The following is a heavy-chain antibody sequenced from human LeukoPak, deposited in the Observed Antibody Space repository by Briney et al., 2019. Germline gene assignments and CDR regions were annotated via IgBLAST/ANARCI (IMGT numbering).Heavy chain of an antibody. CDR3: ARVVTLDSSSWYHYFDY. V-gene: IGHV4-39*07. Sequence: PSETLSLTCTVSGGSISSNSYYWGWIRQPPGKGLEWIGSIYYSGSTYYNPSLKSRVTISVDTSKNQFSLKLSAVTAADTAVYYCARVVTLDSSSWYHYFDYWGQGTLVTVSS. D-gene: IGHD6-13*01. J-gene: IGHJ4*02. CDR2: IYYSGST. CDR1: GGSISSNSYY.